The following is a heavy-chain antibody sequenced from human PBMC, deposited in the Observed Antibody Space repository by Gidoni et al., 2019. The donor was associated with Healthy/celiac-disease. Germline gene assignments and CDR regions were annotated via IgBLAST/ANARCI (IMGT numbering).Heavy chain of an antibody. J-gene: IGHJ5*02. CDR2: INHSGST. Sequence: QVQLQQWGAGLLKPSETLSLTCAVSGGSFSGYYWSWIRQPPGKGLEWIGEINHSGSTNYNPSLKSRVTISVDTSKNQFSLKLSSVTAADTAVYYCARWRCSSTSCYAGRQLRFDPWGQGTLVTVSS. CDR3: ARWRCSSTSCYAGRQLRFDP. CDR1: GGSFSGYY. V-gene: IGHV4-34*01. D-gene: IGHD2-2*01.